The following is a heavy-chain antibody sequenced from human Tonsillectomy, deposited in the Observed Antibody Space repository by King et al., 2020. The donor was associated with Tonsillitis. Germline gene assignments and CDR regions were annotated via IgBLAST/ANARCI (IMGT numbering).Heavy chain of an antibody. Sequence: VQLVESGGGLVKPGGSLRLSCAASGFTFSNAWMSWVHQAPGKGLEWVGRIKSKTNGGTTDYAAPVKGRFTISRDDSKNTLYLQMNSLKTEDTAVYYCTYSSGWYLDAFDIWGQGTMVTVSS. CDR1: GFTFSNAW. D-gene: IGHD6-19*01. V-gene: IGHV3-15*01. CDR2: IKSKTNGGTT. J-gene: IGHJ3*02. CDR3: TYSSGWYLDAFDI.